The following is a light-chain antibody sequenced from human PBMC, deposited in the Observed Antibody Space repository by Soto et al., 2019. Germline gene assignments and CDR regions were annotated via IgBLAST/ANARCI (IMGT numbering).Light chain of an antibody. CDR3: QHYNSYSEE. J-gene: IGKJ1*01. CDR1: QSISSW. V-gene: IGKV1-5*01. Sequence: DSQMNQSPSNVSTSVGDRVPITCRASQSISSWLAWYQQKPGKAPKLLIYDASSLESGVPSRFSGSGSGTEFTLTISSLQPDDFATYYCQHYNSYSEEFGQGTKV. CDR2: DAS.